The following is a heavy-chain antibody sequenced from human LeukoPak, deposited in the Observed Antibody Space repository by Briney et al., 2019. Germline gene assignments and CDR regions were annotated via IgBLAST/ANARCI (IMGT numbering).Heavy chain of an antibody. J-gene: IGHJ3*02. CDR1: GRTFSSYA. D-gene: IGHD3-3*01. Sequence: GSSVKVSCKASGRTFSSYAISSVRQAPGQGLEWVGWINAYSGNTNYSQKFQGRVAMPTHTSTSTAYMDLRSLRSDDTAVYFCSRRRSERYDTAFDICGQRTMVTVSP. V-gene: IGHV1-18*01. CDR2: INAYSGNT. CDR3: SRRRSERYDTAFDI.